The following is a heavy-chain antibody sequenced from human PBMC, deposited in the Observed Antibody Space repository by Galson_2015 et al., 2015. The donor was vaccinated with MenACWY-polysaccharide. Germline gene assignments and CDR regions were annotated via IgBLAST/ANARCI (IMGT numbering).Heavy chain of an antibody. CDR1: GYTFTSFD. CDR3: ARVIARKYTFADS. Sequence: SVKVSCKASGYTFTSFDINWVRQAAGQGLEWMGWMNPNSGNSGHAQKFQGRVSMTSNSAMATAYMELSSLRSEDTAVYYCARVIARKYTFADSWGQGTLVTVSS. J-gene: IGHJ4*02. V-gene: IGHV1-8*01. D-gene: IGHD2-21*01. CDR2: MNPNSGNS.